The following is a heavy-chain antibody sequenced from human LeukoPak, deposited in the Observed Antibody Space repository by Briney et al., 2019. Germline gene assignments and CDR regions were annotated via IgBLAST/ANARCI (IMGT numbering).Heavy chain of an antibody. J-gene: IGHJ5*02. CDR2: IHYSGST. CDR1: GGSISGYY. V-gene: IGHV4-59*01. Sequence: SETLSLTCSVSGGSISGYYWSWIRQPPGKGLEGIGYIHYSGSTNYNPSLKSRVTMSVDTSKNQFSLKLRSVTAADTAVYYCTRGVHPSPWGQGTLVTVSS. CDR3: TRGVHPSP.